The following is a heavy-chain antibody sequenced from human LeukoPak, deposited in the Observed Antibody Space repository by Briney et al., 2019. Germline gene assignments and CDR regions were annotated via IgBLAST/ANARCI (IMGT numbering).Heavy chain of an antibody. Sequence: SVKVSCKASGGTFSSYAISWVRQAPGQGLEWMGGIIPIFGIANYAQKFQGRVTITADESTSTAYMELSSLRSEDMGVYYCARRYCSSARCLGYAFDMWAEGTVVSVFS. CDR1: GGTFSSYA. V-gene: IGHV1-69*01. CDR2: IIPIFGIA. CDR3: ARRYCSSARCLGYAFDM. J-gene: IGHJ3*02. D-gene: IGHD2-2*01.